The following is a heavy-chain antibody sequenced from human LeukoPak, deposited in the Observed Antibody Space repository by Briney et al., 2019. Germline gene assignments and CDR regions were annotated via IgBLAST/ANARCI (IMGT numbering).Heavy chain of an antibody. CDR3: AREHRYCTNGVCSGSMDV. D-gene: IGHD2-8*01. CDR2: IYTSGST. V-gene: IGHV4-4*07. J-gene: IGHJ6*02. Sequence: PETLSLTCTVSGGSISSYYWRWIRQPAGKGLEWIGRIYTSGSTNYNPSLKSRVTMSVDTSKNQFSLKLSSVTAADTAVYYCAREHRYCTNGVCSGSMDVWGQGTTVTVSS. CDR1: GGSISSYY.